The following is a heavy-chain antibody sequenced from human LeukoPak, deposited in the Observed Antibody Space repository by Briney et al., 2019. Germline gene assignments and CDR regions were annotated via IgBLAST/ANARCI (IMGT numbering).Heavy chain of an antibody. J-gene: IGHJ4*02. CDR2: MNPNTGNT. Sequence: GASVKVSCKASGYTFTSYDINWVRQATGQGLEWMGWMNPNTGNTGYAQNFQGRVTMTRNTSISTAYMELSSLRSGDTAVYFCAREGRVVVAAKAWRYYFDYWGQGTLVTVSS. D-gene: IGHD2-15*01. CDR3: AREGRVVVAAKAWRYYFDY. V-gene: IGHV1-8*01. CDR1: GYTFTSYD.